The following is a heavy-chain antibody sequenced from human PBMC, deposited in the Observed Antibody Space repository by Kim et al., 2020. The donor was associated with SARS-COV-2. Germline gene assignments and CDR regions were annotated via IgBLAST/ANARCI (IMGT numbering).Heavy chain of an antibody. V-gene: IGHV3-7*03. CDR3: ARDRDLFGWELLFDP. CDR2: IKQDGSEK. CDR1: GFTFSSYW. D-gene: IGHD1-26*01. Sequence: GGSLRLSCAASGFTFSSYWMSWVRQAPGKGLEWVANIKQDGSEKYYVDSVKGRFTISRDNAKNSLYLQMNSLRAEDTAVYYCARDRDLFGWELLFDPWGQGTLVTVSS. J-gene: IGHJ5*02.